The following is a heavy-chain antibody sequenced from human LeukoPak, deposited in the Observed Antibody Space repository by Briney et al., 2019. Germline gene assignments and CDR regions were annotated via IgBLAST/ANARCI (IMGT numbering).Heavy chain of an antibody. CDR1: GFTFSNAW. CDR2: IKSKTDGGTT. Sequence: GGSLRLSCAASGFTFSNAWMNWVRQAPGKGREWVGRIKSKTDGGTTDKAAPVNGKSTISRDESKNTLCLQMKSLKTKDTAVYYCTTDPFSTMVRGLIKYMDVWGKGTTVTVSS. D-gene: IGHD3-10*01. CDR3: TTDPFSTMVRGLIKYMDV. J-gene: IGHJ6*03. V-gene: IGHV3-15*01.